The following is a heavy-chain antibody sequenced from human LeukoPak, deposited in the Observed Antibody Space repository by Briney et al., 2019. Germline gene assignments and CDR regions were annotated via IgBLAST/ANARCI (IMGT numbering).Heavy chain of an antibody. D-gene: IGHD3-10*01. V-gene: IGHV4-59*01. CDR3: ARDRLTLVRGVPLGMDV. Sequence: SETLSLTCTVSGGSISDYYWSWIRQPPGKGLEWIGYVNHRGSTKYNPTLNSRVIILVGSSKNQFSLKLASVTAPDTAVYYCARDRLTLVRGVPLGMDVWGLGTTVTVSS. J-gene: IGHJ6*02. CDR1: GGSISDYY. CDR2: VNHRGST.